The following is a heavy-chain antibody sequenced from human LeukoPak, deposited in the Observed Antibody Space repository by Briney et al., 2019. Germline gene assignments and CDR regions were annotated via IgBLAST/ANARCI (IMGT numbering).Heavy chain of an antibody. V-gene: IGHV3-7*01. CDR3: ARVRTMVRGVIITAFDY. J-gene: IGHJ4*02. CDR1: GFTFSSYW. D-gene: IGHD3-10*01. CDR2: IKQDGSEK. Sequence: GGSLRLSCAASGFTFSSYWMSWVRQAPGKGLEWVANIKQDGSEKYYVDSVKGRFTISRDNAKNSLYVQMNSLRAEDTAVYYCARVRTMVRGVIITAFDYWGQGTLVTVSS.